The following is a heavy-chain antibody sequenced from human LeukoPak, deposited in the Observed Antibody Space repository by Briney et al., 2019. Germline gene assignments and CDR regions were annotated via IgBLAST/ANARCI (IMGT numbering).Heavy chain of an antibody. CDR3: AKPYYYGSGSYFNFDY. Sequence: GGSLRLSCAASGFTFSSYAMSWVRQAPGKGLEWVSGISGSGGSTYYADSVKGRFTISRDNSKNTLYLQMNSLRAEDTAVYYCAKPYYYGSGSYFNFDYWGQGALVTVSS. J-gene: IGHJ4*02. D-gene: IGHD3-10*01. CDR2: ISGSGGST. V-gene: IGHV3-23*01. CDR1: GFTFSSYA.